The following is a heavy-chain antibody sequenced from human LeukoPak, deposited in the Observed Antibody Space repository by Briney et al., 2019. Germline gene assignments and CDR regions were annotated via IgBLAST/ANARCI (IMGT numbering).Heavy chain of an antibody. J-gene: IGHJ4*02. CDR2: IRYDGSNK. D-gene: IGHD6-19*01. Sequence: PGVSLRLSCAASGFTFSSYGMHWVRQAPGKGLEWVAFIRYDGSNKYYADSVKGRFTISRDNSKNTLYLQMNSLRAEDTAVYYCAKDGTGWPHKFIDYWGQGTLVTVSS. CDR3: AKDGTGWPHKFIDY. CDR1: GFTFSSYG. V-gene: IGHV3-30*02.